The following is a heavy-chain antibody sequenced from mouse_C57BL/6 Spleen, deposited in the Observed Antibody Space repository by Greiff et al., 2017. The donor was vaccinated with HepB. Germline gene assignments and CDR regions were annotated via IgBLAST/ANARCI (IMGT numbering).Heavy chain of an antibody. CDR1: GFTFSSYG. J-gene: IGHJ2*01. D-gene: IGHD2-5*01. CDR2: ISSGGSYT. Sequence: EVQRVESGGDLVKPGGSLKLSCAASGFTFSSYGMSWVRQTPDKRLEWVATISSGGSYTYYPDSVKGRFTISRDNAKNTLYLQMSSLKSEDTAMYYCARHYSNYLYYFDYWGQGTTLTVSS. V-gene: IGHV5-6*01. CDR3: ARHYSNYLYYFDY.